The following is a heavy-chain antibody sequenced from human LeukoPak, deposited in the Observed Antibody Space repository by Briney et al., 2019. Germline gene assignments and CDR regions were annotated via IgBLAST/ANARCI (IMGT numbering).Heavy chain of an antibody. CDR2: IKQDGSEK. D-gene: IGHD6-13*01. V-gene: IGHV3-7*01. CDR3: ARDSAGNDY. Sequence: GGSLRLSCAASGFTFSTYWMSWVRQAPGKGLEWVANIKQDGSEKYYVDSVKGRFTLSRDNAKNSLYLQMNSLRAEDTAMYYCARDSAGNDYGGQGTLVTVSS. CDR1: GFTFSTYW. J-gene: IGHJ4*02.